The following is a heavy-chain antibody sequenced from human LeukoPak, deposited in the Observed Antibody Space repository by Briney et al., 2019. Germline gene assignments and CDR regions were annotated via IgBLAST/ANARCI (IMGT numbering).Heavy chain of an antibody. J-gene: IGHJ4*02. CDR1: GYTFTGYY. D-gene: IGHD2-8*01. Sequence: ASVKVSCKASGYTFTGYYMHWVRQAPGQGLEWMGWINPNSGGTNYAQKFQGRVTMTRDTSISTAYMELSRLRSDDTAVHYCARGLMVYAINFDYWGQGTLVTVSS. CDR2: INPNSGGT. CDR3: ARGLMVYAINFDY. V-gene: IGHV1-2*02.